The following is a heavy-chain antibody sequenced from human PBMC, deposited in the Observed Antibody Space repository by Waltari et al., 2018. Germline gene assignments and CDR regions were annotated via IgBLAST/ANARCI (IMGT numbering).Heavy chain of an antibody. CDR1: GFTLSSYG. CDR3: ARGTDYCFDS. CDR2: VMADGTTH. V-gene: IGHV3-30*02. D-gene: IGHD3-9*01. Sequence: QVQLVESGGGVVQPGGSLRLSCAASGFTLSSYGMDWVRQAPGKGVGWVEFVMADGTTHYYADSVKGRLTISRDSSKNTLYLQMNSLRPEDTAVYYCARGTDYCFDSWGQGTLVTVSS. J-gene: IGHJ4*02.